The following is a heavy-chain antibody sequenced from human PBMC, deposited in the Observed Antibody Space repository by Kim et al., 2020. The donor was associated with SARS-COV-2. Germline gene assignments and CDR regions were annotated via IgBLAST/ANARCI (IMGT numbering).Heavy chain of an antibody. CDR3: ARSDYADYGAWGFFDY. D-gene: IGHD4-17*01. CDR1: GFTFSTYA. CDR2: ISYDGSNK. Sequence: GGSLRLSCAASGFTFSTYAMHWVRQAPGKGLEWVALISYDGSNKFYADSVQGRFTISRDNSKNTLYLQMNSLRAEDTAVYYCARSDYADYGAWGFFDYWGQGTLVTVSS. J-gene: IGHJ4*02. V-gene: IGHV3-30*04.